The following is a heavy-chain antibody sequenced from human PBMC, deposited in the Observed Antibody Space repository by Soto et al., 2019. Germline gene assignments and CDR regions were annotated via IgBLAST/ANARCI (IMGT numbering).Heavy chain of an antibody. CDR2: SDPEDGET. D-gene: IGHD5-18*01. CDR1: GYTLTELS. V-gene: IGHV1-24*01. Sequence: GASVKVSCKVSGYTLTELSMHWVRQAPGKGLEWMGGSDPEDGETIYAQKFQGRVTMTEDTSTDTAYMELSSLRSEDTAVYYCATGGYSSLLYGMDVWGQGTTVTVSS. J-gene: IGHJ6*02. CDR3: ATGGYSSLLYGMDV.